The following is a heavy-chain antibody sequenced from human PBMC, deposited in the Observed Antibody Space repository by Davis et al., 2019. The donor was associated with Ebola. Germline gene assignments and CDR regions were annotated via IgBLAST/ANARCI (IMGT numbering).Heavy chain of an antibody. CDR1: GGSFHGYF. CDR3: ARGTGATGPTDY. CDR2: IDYSGRT. D-gene: IGHD1-1*01. Sequence: PSETLSLTCAVYGGSFHGYFWNWIRQSPGKGLEWIGEIDYSGRTNYQSSPKSRATISSDTSKNQFSLNLTSVTAADTAVYYCARGTGATGPTDYWGRGTLVTVSS. J-gene: IGHJ4*02. V-gene: IGHV4-34*01.